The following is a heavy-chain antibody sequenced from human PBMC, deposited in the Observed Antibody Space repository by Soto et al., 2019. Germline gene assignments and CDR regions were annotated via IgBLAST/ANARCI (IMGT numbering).Heavy chain of an antibody. CDR3: STGICCAGMDV. V-gene: IGHV1-24*01. Sequence: QVQLVQSGAEVKKPGASVKVSCKVSGYTLTELSMHWVRQAPGKGGEGMGGFDPEDGETIYAQKFQGRVTMTEDTATDTAHMELSSLRAEDTAVYYRSTGICCAGMDVWGQGTTVTASS. CDR2: FDPEDGET. J-gene: IGHJ6*02. CDR1: GYTLTELS. D-gene: IGHD2-15*01.